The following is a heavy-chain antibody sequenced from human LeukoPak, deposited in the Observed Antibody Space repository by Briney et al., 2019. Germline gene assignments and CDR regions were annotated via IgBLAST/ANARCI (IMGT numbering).Heavy chain of an antibody. Sequence: SETLSLTCTVSGGSITSYYWSWIRQPPGEGLEWIGYIYYSGSTNYNPSLKSRVTISVDTSKKQCSLKLSSVSAADTAVYYCARGGVNYKIAGAWGQGALVTVSS. V-gene: IGHV4-59*01. D-gene: IGHD3-10*01. CDR1: GGSITSYY. CDR3: ARGGVNYKIAGA. J-gene: IGHJ5*02. CDR2: IYYSGST.